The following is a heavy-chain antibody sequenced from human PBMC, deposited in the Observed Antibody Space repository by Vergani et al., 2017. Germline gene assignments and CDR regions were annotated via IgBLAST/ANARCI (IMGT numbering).Heavy chain of an antibody. Sequence: QVQLVQSGAEVKKPGASVKVSCKASGYTFTSYGFSWVRQAPGQGLEWMGWVSAYKGNTNNAKKLHGIVTMTTDTSPSTAYMELRSLRSDDTAVYYWARVQVKAYSMGLYVGWGQGWLVTVSS. CDR2: VSAYKGNT. J-gene: IGHJ4*02. CDR3: ARVQVKAYSMGLYVG. D-gene: IGHD6-19*01. CDR1: GYTFTSYG. V-gene: IGHV1-18*01.